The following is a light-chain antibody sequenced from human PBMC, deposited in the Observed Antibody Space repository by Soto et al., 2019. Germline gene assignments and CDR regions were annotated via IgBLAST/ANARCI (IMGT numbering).Light chain of an antibody. J-gene: IGLJ2*01. CDR2: DNS. Sequence: QSALTQPPSVSGAPGQTVTISCTGSSSNIGAGYDVHWYQQLPGTAPKLLIYDNSNRPSGVPDRFSGSKSGTSASLAITGLQAEDEADYYCQSYDSSLSGLVFGGGTKLTVL. CDR3: QSYDSSLSGLV. V-gene: IGLV1-40*01. CDR1: SSNIGAGYD.